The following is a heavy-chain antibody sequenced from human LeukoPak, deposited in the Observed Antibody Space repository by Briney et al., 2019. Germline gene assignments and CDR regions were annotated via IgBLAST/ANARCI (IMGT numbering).Heavy chain of an antibody. D-gene: IGHD6-19*01. CDR2: IRSKAYGGTT. Sequence: GGSLRLSCTASGFTFGDYAMSWVRQAPGKGLEWVGFIRSKAYGGTTEYAASVKGRFTISRDDSKSIAYLQMNSLKTEDTAVYCCTSLISGWYTFDYWGQGTLVTVSS. J-gene: IGHJ4*02. CDR3: TSLISGWYTFDY. CDR1: GFTFGDYA. V-gene: IGHV3-49*04.